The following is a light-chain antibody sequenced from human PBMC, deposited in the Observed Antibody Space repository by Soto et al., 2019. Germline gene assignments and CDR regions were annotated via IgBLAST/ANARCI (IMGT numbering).Light chain of an antibody. J-gene: IGKJ1*01. CDR3: LQDYNYPWT. CDR1: QGIRSD. CDR2: AAS. V-gene: IGKV1-6*01. Sequence: AIQMTHSPSSLSASVGDRVTITCRASQGIRSDLGWYQQKPGKAPKLLIYAASSLQSGVPSRFSGSGSGTDFTLTISSLQPEDFTTYYYLQDYNYPWTFDQGTKVEIK.